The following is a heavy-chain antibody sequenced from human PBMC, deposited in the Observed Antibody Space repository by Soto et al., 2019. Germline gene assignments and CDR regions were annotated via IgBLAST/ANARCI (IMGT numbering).Heavy chain of an antibody. CDR1: GYNFTAFW. CDR3: ARVHKNWFDS. Sequence: GEPLKISSPASGYNFTAFWIHWVRQMPGKGLEWLGKIDPSDSYTNYSPSFEGHVTISTDNSITTAYRQWSSLRASDTALYFCARVHKNWFDSWAQGTMVNVSS. J-gene: IGHJ5*01. CDR2: IDPSDSYT. V-gene: IGHV5-10-1*01.